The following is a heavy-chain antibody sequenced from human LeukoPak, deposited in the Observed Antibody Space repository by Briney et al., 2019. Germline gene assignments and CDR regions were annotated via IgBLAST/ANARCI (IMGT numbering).Heavy chain of an antibody. V-gene: IGHV4-34*01. CDR2: INHSGST. Sequence: SETLSLTCAVYGGSFSGYYWSWIRQPPGKGLEWIGEINHSGSTNYNPSLKSRVTISVDTSKNQFSLKLSSVTAADTAVYYCARLGYSSGRANWGQGTLVTVSS. CDR1: GGSFSGYY. D-gene: IGHD6-19*01. CDR3: ARLGYSSGRAN. J-gene: IGHJ4*02.